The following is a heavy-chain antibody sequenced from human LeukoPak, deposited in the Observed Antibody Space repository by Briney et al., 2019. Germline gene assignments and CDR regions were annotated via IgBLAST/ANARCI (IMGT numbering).Heavy chain of an antibody. D-gene: IGHD2-15*01. CDR3: ARDRGYCSGGSCFNPDAFDI. V-gene: IGHV3-23*01. Sequence: GGSLRLSCAASGFTFSSYAMSWVRQAPGKGLEWVSAISGSGGSTYYADSVKGRFTISRDNAKNSLYLQMNSLRAEDTAVYYCARDRGYCSGGSCFNPDAFDIWGQGTMVTVSS. CDR1: GFTFSSYA. J-gene: IGHJ3*02. CDR2: ISGSGGST.